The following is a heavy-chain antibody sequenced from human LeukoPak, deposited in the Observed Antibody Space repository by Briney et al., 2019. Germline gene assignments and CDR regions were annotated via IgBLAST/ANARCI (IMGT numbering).Heavy chain of an antibody. CDR3: AKNGQTGFSFDP. V-gene: IGHV4-34*01. CDR1: GGSLNGHY. J-gene: IGHJ5*02. CDR2: GNDSGGT. D-gene: IGHD1-14*01. Sequence: KASETLSLTCAVYGGSLNGHYWSWIRQPPGKGLEWIGEGNDSGGTRFNPSLKGRVTISADTSKNQFSLKLTSVTAADTAVYYCAKNGQTGFSFDPWGQGTLITVSS.